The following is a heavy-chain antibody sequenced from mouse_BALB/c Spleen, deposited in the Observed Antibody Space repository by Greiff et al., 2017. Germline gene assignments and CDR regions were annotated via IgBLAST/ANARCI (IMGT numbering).Heavy chain of an antibody. CDR3: ARERGGFDY. Sequence: VQLQQPGAELVKPGASVKLSCKASGYTFTSYWMHWVKQRPGQGLEWIGEINPSNGRTNYNEKFKSKATLTVDKSSSTAYMQLSSLTSEDSAVYYCARERGGFDYWGQGTTLTVSS. J-gene: IGHJ2*01. CDR2: INPSNGRT. CDR1: GYTFTSYW. V-gene: IGHV1S81*02.